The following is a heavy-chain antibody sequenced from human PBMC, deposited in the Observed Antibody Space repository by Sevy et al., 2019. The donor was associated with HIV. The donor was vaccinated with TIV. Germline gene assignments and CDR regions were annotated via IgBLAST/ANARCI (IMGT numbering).Heavy chain of an antibody. J-gene: IGHJ4*02. CDR3: ARLPTGLQSFNYLLSTYFDS. CDR1: GFDFNNHW. D-gene: IGHD3-9*01. CDR2: IKQDGSET. Sequence: GGSLRLSCAASGFDFNNHWMSWVRQAPEKGLEWVANIKQDGSETYYVDSLKGRFTISRDNAKNSLSLQINNLRAEDTVVSYCARLPTGLQSFNYLLSTYFDSWGQGTLVTVSS. V-gene: IGHV3-7*01.